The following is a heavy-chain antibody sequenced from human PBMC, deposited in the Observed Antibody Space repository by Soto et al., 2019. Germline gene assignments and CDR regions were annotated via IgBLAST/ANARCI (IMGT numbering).Heavy chain of an antibody. Sequence: GGSLRLSCAASGFTFSSYAMHWVRQAPGKGLEWVAVISYDGSNKYYADSVKGRFTISRDNSKNTLYLQMNSLRAEDTAVYYCARVQIDSSSWFGYYYGMDVWGQGXTVTVPS. CDR3: ARVQIDSSSWFGYYYGMDV. D-gene: IGHD6-13*01. J-gene: IGHJ6*02. CDR2: ISYDGSNK. V-gene: IGHV3-30-3*01. CDR1: GFTFSSYA.